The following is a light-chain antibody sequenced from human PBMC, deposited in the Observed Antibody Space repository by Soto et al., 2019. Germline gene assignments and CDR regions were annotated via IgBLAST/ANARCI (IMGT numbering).Light chain of an antibody. CDR1: SGSIASNY. CDR2: EDN. V-gene: IGLV6-57*04. Sequence: LTQPHSVSEYPGKTVTISCTRSSGSIASNYVQWYQQRPGSAPTTVIYEDNQRPAGVPDRFSGSIDSSSNSASLTNSGLKTDDEADYYCQSYDSSNVVFGGGTKLTVL. CDR3: QSYDSSNVV. J-gene: IGLJ2*01.